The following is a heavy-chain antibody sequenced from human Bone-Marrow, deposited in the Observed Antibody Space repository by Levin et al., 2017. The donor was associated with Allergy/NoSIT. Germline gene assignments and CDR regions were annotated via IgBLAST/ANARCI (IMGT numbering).Heavy chain of an antibody. CDR3: ARDCSGGSCYGDYYYGMDV. J-gene: IGHJ6*02. CDR2: IWYDGSSQ. V-gene: IGHV3-33*01. CDR1: GFTLSTYG. Sequence: GGSLRLSCAASGFTLSTYGMHWVXQAXGKGLEWVAFIWYDGSSQDYADSVKGRFTISRDNSKNTLYLQMNSLKAEDTAVYYCARDCSGGSCYGDYYYGMDVWGQGTTVTVSS. D-gene: IGHD2-15*01.